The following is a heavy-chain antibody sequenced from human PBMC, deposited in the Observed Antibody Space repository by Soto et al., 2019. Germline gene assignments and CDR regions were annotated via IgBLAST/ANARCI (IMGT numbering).Heavy chain of an antibody. CDR2: IYESGYT. J-gene: IGHJ5*02. D-gene: IGHD5-18*01. CDR3: VRALRHTAMVYPWFDP. CDR1: GASVSTGAYY. Sequence: SETLSLTCTVSGASVSTGAYYWGWVRQRPGKGLEWVGYIYESGYTYYNTSLKSRLTISLDRPNNQFSLGLTSVTAADTAVYYCVRALRHTAMVYPWFDPWGQGTLVTVSS. V-gene: IGHV4-31*03.